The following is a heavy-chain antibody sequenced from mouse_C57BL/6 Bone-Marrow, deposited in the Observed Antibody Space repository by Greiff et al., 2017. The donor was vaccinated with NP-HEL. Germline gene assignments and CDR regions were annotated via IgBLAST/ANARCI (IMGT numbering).Heavy chain of an antibody. J-gene: IGHJ4*01. V-gene: IGHV1-59*01. CDR1: GYTFTSYW. CDR3: AGRDTTVVPSAMDY. D-gene: IGHD1-1*01. Sequence: QVQLQQPGAELVRPGTSVKLSCKASGYTFTSYWMHWVKQRPGQGLEWIGVIDPSDSYTNYNHKFKGKATLTVDTSSSTAYMQLSSLTSEDSAFYYCAGRDTTVVPSAMDYWGQGTSVTVSS. CDR2: IDPSDSYT.